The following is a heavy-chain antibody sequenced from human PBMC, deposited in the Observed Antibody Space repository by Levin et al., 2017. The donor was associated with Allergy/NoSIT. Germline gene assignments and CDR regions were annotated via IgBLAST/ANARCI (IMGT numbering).Heavy chain of an antibody. Sequence: GGSLRLSCAASGFTFSSYGMHWVRQAPGKGLEWVAVIWYDGSNKYYADSVKGRFTISRDNSKNTLYLQMNSLRAEDTAVYYCARDYYGSGSYYNYYYGMDGWGQGTTVTVSS. J-gene: IGHJ6*02. D-gene: IGHD3-10*01. CDR1: GFTFSSYG. CDR2: IWYDGSNK. V-gene: IGHV3-33*01. CDR3: ARDYYGSGSYYNYYYGMDG.